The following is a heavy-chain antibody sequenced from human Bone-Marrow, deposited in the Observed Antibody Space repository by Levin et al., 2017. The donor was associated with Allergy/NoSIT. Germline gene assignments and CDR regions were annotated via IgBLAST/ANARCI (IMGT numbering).Heavy chain of an antibody. J-gene: IGHJ4*02. CDR2: ISYTGST. CDR3: ARRIAVAGRDFDY. CDR1: GDSIDNNNYY. D-gene: IGHD6-19*01. V-gene: IGHV4-39*01. Sequence: SETLSLTCTVSGDSIDNNNYYWAWIRQPPGKGLEWIGTISYTGSTFYNPSLKSRVTISVDTSRNQFSLKLSSVTAAETSVYYCARRIAVAGRDFDYWGQGSLVTVSS.